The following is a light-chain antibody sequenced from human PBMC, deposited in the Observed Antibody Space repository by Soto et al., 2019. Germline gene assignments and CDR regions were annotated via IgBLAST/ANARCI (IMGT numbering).Light chain of an antibody. Sequence: QSALTQPASVSGSPGQSITISCTGASTDIGAYKYVTWYQQHPGNAPRLIINEVTNRPSAISHRFSGSKSGNTASLTISGLQAEDEAYYYCFSYTSRTTLYVFGTGTKVTVL. CDR2: EVT. CDR3: FSYTSRTTLYV. CDR1: STDIGAYKY. V-gene: IGLV2-14*01. J-gene: IGLJ1*01.